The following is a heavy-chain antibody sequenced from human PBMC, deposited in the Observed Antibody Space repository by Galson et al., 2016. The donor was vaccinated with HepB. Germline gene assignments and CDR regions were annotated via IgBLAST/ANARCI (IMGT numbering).Heavy chain of an antibody. CDR3: ASTGILTGYYNYKMDV. D-gene: IGHD3-9*01. Sequence: SETLSLTCTIYGGSFSGDYWSWIRQSPGKGLEWIGEIDHGGSTNYNPSLKSRVTISVDTPKNQFSLKLNSVTAADTAVYYCASTGILTGYYNYKMDVWGQGTTVTVSS. CDR2: IDHGGST. V-gene: IGHV4-34*01. CDR1: GGSFSGDY. J-gene: IGHJ6*02.